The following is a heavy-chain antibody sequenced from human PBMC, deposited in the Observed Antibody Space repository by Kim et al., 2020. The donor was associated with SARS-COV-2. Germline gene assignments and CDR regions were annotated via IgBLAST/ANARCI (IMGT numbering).Heavy chain of an antibody. D-gene: IGHD3-10*01. V-gene: IGHV4-31*03. CDR3: ARGKNYYGSGSIYNQYLYFDQ. CDR1: GGSISSGGYY. J-gene: IGHJ4*02. Sequence: SETLSLTCTVSGGSISSGGYYWSWIRQHPGKGLEWIGYIYYSGSTYYNPSLKSRVTISVDTSKDQFSLKLSSVTAADTAVYYCARGKNYYGSGSIYNQYLYFDQWGQGTLVTVSS. CDR2: IYYSGST.